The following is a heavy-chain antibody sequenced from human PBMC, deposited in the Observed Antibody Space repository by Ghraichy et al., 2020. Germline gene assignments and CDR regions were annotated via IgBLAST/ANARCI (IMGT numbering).Heavy chain of an antibody. Sequence: ASVKVFCKASGYTFSNYYMHWVRQAPGQGLEWMGWINPNSGGTNYAQKFQGWVTMTRDTSISTAYMELSRLKSDDAAVYYCARKGCSSTTCSVVDDAFEIWGQGTVVTVSS. J-gene: IGHJ3*02. CDR1: GYTFSNYY. D-gene: IGHD2-2*01. CDR3: ARKGCSSTTCSVVDDAFEI. CDR2: INPNSGGT. V-gene: IGHV1-2*04.